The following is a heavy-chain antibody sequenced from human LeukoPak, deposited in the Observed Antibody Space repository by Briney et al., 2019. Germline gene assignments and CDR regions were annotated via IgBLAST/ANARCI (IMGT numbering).Heavy chain of an antibody. Sequence: GRSLRLSCAAAGFSFTSHAWTWVRQAPGKGLEWVSSISPSGDTYYAAAVKGRFTSSRDSSTSTLYLQMNSLRAQDTAVYYCAKVTWFGEPGWGHGTLVTVSS. CDR2: ISPSGDT. V-gene: IGHV3-23*01. J-gene: IGHJ4*01. CDR3: AKVTWFGEPG. D-gene: IGHD3-10*01. CDR1: GFSFTSHA.